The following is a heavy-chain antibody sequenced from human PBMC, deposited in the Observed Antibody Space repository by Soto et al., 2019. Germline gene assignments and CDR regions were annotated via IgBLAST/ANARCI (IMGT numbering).Heavy chain of an antibody. J-gene: IGHJ1*01. V-gene: IGHV3-30*18. CDR3: AEVGATTLEYFPH. D-gene: IGHD1-26*01. Sequence: QPGGSLRLSCAASGFTFSSYGMHWVRQAPGKGLEWVAVISYDGSNKYYADSVKGRFTISRDNSKNTLYLQMNSLRAEDTAVYYCAEVGATTLEYFPHWGQGTLVTVSS. CDR1: GFTFSSYG. CDR2: ISYDGSNK.